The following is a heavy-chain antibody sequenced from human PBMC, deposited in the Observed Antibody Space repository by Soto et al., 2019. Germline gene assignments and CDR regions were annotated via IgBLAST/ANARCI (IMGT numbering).Heavy chain of an antibody. CDR1: CGSISSSSYY. V-gene: IGHV4-39*07. CDR2: IYYSVIT. Sequence: PSETLSLTCTVSCGSISSSSYYWGWIRQPPGKGLYLIGSIYYSVITYYNPSLKSLVTISVETSKNHFSLRLTSVTAADTAVYYCARDLWVEPELYYYCMEVGVQWTTVTVS. CDR3: ARDLWVEPELYYYCMEV. D-gene: IGHD1-1*01. J-gene: IGHJ6*02.